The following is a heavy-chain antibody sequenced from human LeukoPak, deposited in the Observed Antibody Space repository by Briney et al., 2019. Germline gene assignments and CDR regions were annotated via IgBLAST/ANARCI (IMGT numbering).Heavy chain of an antibody. CDR2: IKQDGSEK. V-gene: IGHV3-7*01. J-gene: IGHJ3*02. D-gene: IGHD1-14*01. CDR1: GFTFSNYW. Sequence: GGSLRLSCAASGFTFSNYWMSWVRQAPGKGLEWVANIKQDGSEKYYVDSVRGRFTISRDNARNSLYLQMNSLRAGDTAVYYCASRGVVTGWYDAFDIWGQGTMVTVSS. CDR3: ASRGVVTGWYDAFDI.